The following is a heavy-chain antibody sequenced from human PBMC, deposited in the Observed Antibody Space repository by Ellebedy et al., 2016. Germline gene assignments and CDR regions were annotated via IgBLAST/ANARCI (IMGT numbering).Heavy chain of an antibody. D-gene: IGHD4-17*01. Sequence: GESLKISXAASGFTFSDYYMSWIRLAPGKGLEWVSTISAGSDTTRLADSVKGRFTISRDSSKNSVYLRMNNLRLEDTAVYYCRQGHYADLWGQGTLVTVSS. J-gene: IGHJ4*01. V-gene: IGHV3-69-1*02. CDR2: ISAGSDTT. CDR1: GFTFSDYY. CDR3: RQGHYADL.